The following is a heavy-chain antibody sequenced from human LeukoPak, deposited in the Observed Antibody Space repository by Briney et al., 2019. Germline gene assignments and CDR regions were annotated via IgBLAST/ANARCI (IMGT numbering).Heavy chain of an antibody. CDR1: GYTFTSYA. V-gene: IGHV1-18*01. Sequence: ASVKVSCKASGYTFTSYAMNWVRQAPGQGLEWMGWINCYNGNTNYAQKFQGRVTMTTDTSTNTANMELRSLRSDDTAIYYCARDTYSGSYYNYWGLGTLVTVSS. D-gene: IGHD1-26*01. CDR2: INCYNGNT. J-gene: IGHJ4*02. CDR3: ARDTYSGSYYNY.